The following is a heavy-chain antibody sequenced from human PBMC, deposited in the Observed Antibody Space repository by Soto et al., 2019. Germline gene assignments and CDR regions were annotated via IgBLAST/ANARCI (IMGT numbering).Heavy chain of an antibody. CDR2: IYPGDSDT. CDR1: GYSFTSYW. V-gene: IGHV5-51*01. CDR3: ARHHGFPRDETYYGMDV. J-gene: IGHJ6*02. D-gene: IGHD2-21*02. Sequence: GESLKISCNGSGYSFTSYWICWVRQMPGKGLEWMGIIYPGDSDTRYSPSFQGQVTISADKSISTAYLQWSSLKASDTAMYYCARHHGFPRDETYYGMDVWGQGTTVTVSS.